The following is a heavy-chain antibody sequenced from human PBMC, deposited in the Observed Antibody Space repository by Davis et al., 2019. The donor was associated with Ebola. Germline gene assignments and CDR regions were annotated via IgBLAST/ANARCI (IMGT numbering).Heavy chain of an antibody. Sequence: GESLKISCAASGFTFGSYAMHWVRQAPGKGLEYVSAISSNGGSTYYANSVKGRFTISRDNSKNTLYLQMGSLRAEDMAVYYCARSPERVVVAATFDYWGQGTLVTVSS. D-gene: IGHD2-15*01. J-gene: IGHJ4*02. V-gene: IGHV3-64*01. CDR1: GFTFGSYA. CDR2: ISSNGGST. CDR3: ARSPERVVVAATFDY.